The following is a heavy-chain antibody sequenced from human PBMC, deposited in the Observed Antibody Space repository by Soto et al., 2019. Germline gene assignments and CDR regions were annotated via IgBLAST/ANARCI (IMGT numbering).Heavy chain of an antibody. CDR2: INPNSGET. Sequence: QVPLVPSGAEVKEPGASVKFSCQASGYTFTSYDINWVRQASGQGREWMGWINPNSGETGQAQKLQGRVTMTRNTSINTAYMELSSLSSEDTAVYYWARGLDFTLFGVPRGNQYYNMDVCGKGNTVIVSS. J-gene: IGHJ6*03. CDR3: ARGLDFTLFGVPRGNQYYNMDV. D-gene: IGHD3-3*01. V-gene: IGHV1-8*01. CDR1: GYTFTSYD.